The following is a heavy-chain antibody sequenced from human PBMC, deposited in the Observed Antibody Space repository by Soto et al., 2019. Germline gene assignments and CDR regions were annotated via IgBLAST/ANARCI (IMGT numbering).Heavy chain of an antibody. D-gene: IGHD6-19*01. CDR3: AKGAVAGTPTSYYYYGMDV. Sequence: QVQLLQSGAEVKKPGSSVRVSCEASGGTFRTYAISWVRQAPGQGLEWMGEIIPIFGTVNYAQKFQGRVTITAADSTTTVYMDLRNLRSEDTAVYDCAKGAVAGTPTSYYYYGMDVWGQGTTGTVSS. V-gene: IGHV1-69*12. CDR1: GGTFRTYA. CDR2: IIPIFGTV. J-gene: IGHJ6*02.